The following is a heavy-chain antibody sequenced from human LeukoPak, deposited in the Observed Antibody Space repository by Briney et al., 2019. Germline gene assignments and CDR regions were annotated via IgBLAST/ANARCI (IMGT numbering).Heavy chain of an antibody. CDR2: IDPSDSYT. CDR1: GYNFTTYW. D-gene: IGHD6-13*01. Sequence: GESLKISCKGSGYNFTTYWISWVRQMPGKGLEWMGRIDPSDSYTNYSPSFQGHVTISVDKSITTAYLQWSSLKASDTAIYYCLAAPGTGLDYWGQGTLVTVSS. V-gene: IGHV5-10-1*01. J-gene: IGHJ4*02. CDR3: LAAPGTGLDY.